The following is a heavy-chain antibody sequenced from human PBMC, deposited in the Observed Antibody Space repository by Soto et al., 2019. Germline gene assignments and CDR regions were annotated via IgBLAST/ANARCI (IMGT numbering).Heavy chain of an antibody. CDR3: ARGMYYYDSSGYGY. Sequence: SETLSLTCAVYGESFSGYYWSWIRQPPGKGLEWIGEINHSGSTNYNPSLKSRVTISVDTSKNQFSLKLSSVTAADTAVYYCARGMYYYDSSGYGYWGQGTLVTVSS. CDR1: GESFSGYY. J-gene: IGHJ4*02. D-gene: IGHD3-22*01. CDR2: INHSGST. V-gene: IGHV4-34*01.